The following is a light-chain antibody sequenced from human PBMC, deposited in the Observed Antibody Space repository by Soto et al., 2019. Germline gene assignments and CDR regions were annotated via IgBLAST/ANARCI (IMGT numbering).Light chain of an antibody. CDR3: QQYGGSPAIP. Sequence: LTKSACTLSLHPAERVTISCKASQSVCSRYLAWYQQQPGQAPRLPFYGASCRATGIPDRFSGSGSGTDLTLTISKLETDDEATYYCQQYGGSPAIPFGHGTLLEI. J-gene: IGKJ5*01. CDR2: GAS. CDR1: QSVCSRY. V-gene: IGKV3-20*01.